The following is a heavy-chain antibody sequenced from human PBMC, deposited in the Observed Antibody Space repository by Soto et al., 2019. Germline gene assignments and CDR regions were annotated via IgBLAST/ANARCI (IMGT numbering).Heavy chain of an antibody. CDR3: ASAGVVVVAAKQGREGYYFDD. CDR1: GGSISSSHW. D-gene: IGHD2-15*01. CDR2: IYHSGST. J-gene: IGHJ4*02. V-gene: IGHV4-4*02. Sequence: KSXETLSLPCAVSGGSISSSHWWSWVRQPPGKGLEWIGEIYHSGSTNYNPSLKSRVTISVDKSKNQFSLKLSSVTAADTAVYYCASAGVVVVAAKQGREGYYFDDWGQGTLVTVSS.